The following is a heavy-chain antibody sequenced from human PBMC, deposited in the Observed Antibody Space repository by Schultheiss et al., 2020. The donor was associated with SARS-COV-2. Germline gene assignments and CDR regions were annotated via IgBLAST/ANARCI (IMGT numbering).Heavy chain of an antibody. J-gene: IGHJ4*02. V-gene: IGHV3-21*01. Sequence: GGSLRLSCAASGFTFSSYSMNWVRQAPGKGLEWVSSISGSRSYIYYADSVKGRFTISRDNAKNTLYLQMNSLRAEDTAVYYCARDPHPPGYEGFWGQGTLVTVSS. CDR2: ISGSRSYI. CDR1: GFTFSSYS. D-gene: IGHD5-12*01. CDR3: ARDPHPPGYEGF.